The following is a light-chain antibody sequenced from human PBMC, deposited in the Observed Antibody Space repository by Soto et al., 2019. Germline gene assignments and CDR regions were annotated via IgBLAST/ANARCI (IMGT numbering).Light chain of an antibody. CDR1: QSVSSN. J-gene: IGKJ1*01. CDR2: GAS. Sequence: EIVMTQSPATLSVSPGDRATLSCRASQSVSSNLAWYQQRPGQAPRLLIYGASTRAPGIPARFSGSGSGTEFTLTISSLQSEDFAVYYCQQCNKWPPETVGQGTKVDIK. CDR3: QQCNKWPPET. V-gene: IGKV3-15*01.